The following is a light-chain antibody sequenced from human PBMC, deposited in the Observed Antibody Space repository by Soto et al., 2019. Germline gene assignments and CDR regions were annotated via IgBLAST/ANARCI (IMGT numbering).Light chain of an antibody. CDR3: QQRSNWPPIT. J-gene: IGKJ5*01. CDR1: QSVGSL. CDR2: DAS. V-gene: IGKV3-11*01. Sequence: EIVLTHSPGTLSLSPCERAILSFSASQSVGSLLAWYQHNPGQAPRLLIFDASYRAAGIPARFSGSGFGTDFTLTISSLEPEDAAVYYCQQRSNWPPITFGQGTRLEIK.